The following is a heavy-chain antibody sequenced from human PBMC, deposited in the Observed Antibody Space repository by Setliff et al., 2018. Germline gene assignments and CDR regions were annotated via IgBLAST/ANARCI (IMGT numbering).Heavy chain of an antibody. CDR3: VRDVGDGYGVDAYAGGGFDI. CDR1: GSAISSGHY. D-gene: IGHD3-16*01. CDR2: FRPSGKT. J-gene: IGHJ3*02. V-gene: IGHV4-38-2*02. Sequence: NPSETLSLTCAVSGSAISSGHYWGWVRQPPGKGLEWIGSFRPSGKTYYNPSLKSRVTISVDTSKKHSSLNLTSVTAADTAVYYCVRDVGDGYGVDAYAGGGFDIWGQGTVVTVSS.